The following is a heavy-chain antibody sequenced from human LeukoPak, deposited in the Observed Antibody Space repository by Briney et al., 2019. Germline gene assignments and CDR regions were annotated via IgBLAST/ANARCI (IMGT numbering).Heavy chain of an antibody. CDR1: GGSFSSYY. J-gene: IGHJ6*04. Sequence: SETLSLTCAVYGGSFSSYYWGWIRQPPGKGLEWIGSIYYSGSTYYNPSLKSRVTISVDTSKNQFSLKLSSVTAADTAVYYCARSPLYYDFWSGYYLMDVWGKGTTVTVSS. V-gene: IGHV4-39*01. CDR3: ARSPLYYDFWSGYYLMDV. CDR2: IYYSGST. D-gene: IGHD3-3*01.